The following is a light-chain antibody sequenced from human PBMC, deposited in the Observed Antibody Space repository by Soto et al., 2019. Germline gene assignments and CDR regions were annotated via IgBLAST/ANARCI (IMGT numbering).Light chain of an antibody. J-gene: IGLJ2*01. CDR2: VNSDGSH. CDR3: QTWGIGGPVV. Sequence: QLVLTQSPSASASLGASVKLTCTLSSGHSSYAIAWHQQQPEKGPRFLMKVNSDGSHNKGAGIPDRFSGSSSGAERYLTISRRQSEDEADYYCQTWGIGGPVVFGGGTQLTVL. CDR1: SGHSSYA. V-gene: IGLV4-69*01.